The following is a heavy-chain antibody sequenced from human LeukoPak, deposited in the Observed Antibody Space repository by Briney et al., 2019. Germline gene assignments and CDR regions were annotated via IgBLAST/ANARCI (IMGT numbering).Heavy chain of an antibody. CDR2: ISAYNGNT. J-gene: IGHJ4*02. CDR1: GYTFTTYG. Sequence: ASVKVSCKASGYTFTTYGLSWVRQAPGQGLEWMGWISAYNGNTNYAQKLQGRVTMTTDTSTSTAYMELRGLRSDDTAVYYCVREGGDSSGYYFLYWGLGTLVTVSS. D-gene: IGHD3-22*01. V-gene: IGHV1-18*01. CDR3: VREGGDSSGYYFLY.